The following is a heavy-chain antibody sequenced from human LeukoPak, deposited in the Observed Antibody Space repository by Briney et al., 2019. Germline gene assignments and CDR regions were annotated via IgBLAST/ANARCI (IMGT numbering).Heavy chain of an antibody. CDR2: INHSGST. CDR1: GGSFSGYY. D-gene: IGHD3-22*01. V-gene: IGHV4-34*01. CDR3: ARVDGPNSGYYYTLDL. Sequence: SETLSLTCAVYGGSFSGYYWSWIRQPPGKGLEWIGEINHSGSTNYNPSLKSRVTISVDTSKNQFSLKLSSMTAADTAVYYCARVDGPNSGYYYTLDLWGQGTPVTVSS. J-gene: IGHJ5*02.